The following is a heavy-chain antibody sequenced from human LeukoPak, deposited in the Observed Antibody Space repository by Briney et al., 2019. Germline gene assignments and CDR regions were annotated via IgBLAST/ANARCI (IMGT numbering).Heavy chain of an antibody. J-gene: IGHJ4*02. CDR2: INHSGST. V-gene: IGHV4-34*01. Sequence: SETLSLTCAVYGGSFSGYYWSWIRQPPGKGLEWIGEINHSGSTNYNPSLKSRVTISVDTSKNQFSLKLSSVTAADTAVYYCARGDTLYSSGWAYYFDYWGEGTLVTVSS. CDR1: GGSFSGYY. D-gene: IGHD6-19*01. CDR3: ARGDTLYSSGWAYYFDY.